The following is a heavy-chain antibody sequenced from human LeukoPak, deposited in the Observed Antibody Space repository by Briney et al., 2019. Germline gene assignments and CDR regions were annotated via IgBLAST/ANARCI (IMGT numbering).Heavy chain of an antibody. Sequence: PGGSLRLSCAAPGFTFSSYSMNWVRQAPGKGLEWVSSISSSSSYIYYADSVKGRFTISRDNAKNSLYLQMNSLRAEDTAVYYCARDRDPTRSWQFDYWGQGTLVTVSS. J-gene: IGHJ4*02. V-gene: IGHV3-21*01. D-gene: IGHD6-13*01. CDR1: GFTFSSYS. CDR2: ISSSSSYI. CDR3: ARDRDPTRSWQFDY.